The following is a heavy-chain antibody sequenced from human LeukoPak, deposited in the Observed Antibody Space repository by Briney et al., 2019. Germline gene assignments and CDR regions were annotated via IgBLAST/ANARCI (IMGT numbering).Heavy chain of an antibody. CDR3: TRESGSYHANDY. Sequence: ASVKVSCKASGYTFTGYYMHWVRQAPGQGLEWMGRINPNNGGTNYAQKFQGRVTMTRDTSISTAYMELSSLRSDDTAVYYCTRESGSYHANDYWGQGTLVTVSS. J-gene: IGHJ4*02. V-gene: IGHV1-2*06. D-gene: IGHD1-26*01. CDR1: GYTFTGYY. CDR2: INPNNGGT.